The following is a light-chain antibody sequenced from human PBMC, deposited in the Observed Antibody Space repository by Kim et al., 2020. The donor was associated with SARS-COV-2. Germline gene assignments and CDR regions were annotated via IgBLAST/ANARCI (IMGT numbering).Light chain of an antibody. CDR3: QVWDSDSDHWV. Sequence: RRRVGLISCGRDRMRNKRLKWYQQTLGQAPVLVIYNDSDRPSGIPERFSGSNFGDTATLTISRVAAGDEADYYCQVWDSDSDHWVFGGWTQLTVL. V-gene: IGLV3-21*04. CDR1: RMRNKR. J-gene: IGLJ2*01. CDR2: NDS.